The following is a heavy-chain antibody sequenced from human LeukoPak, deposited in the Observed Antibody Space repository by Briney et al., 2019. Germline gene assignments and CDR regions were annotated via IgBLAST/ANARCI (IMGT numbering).Heavy chain of an antibody. Sequence: ASVKISCKASGYTFTSYDINWVRQATGQGLEWMGWMNPDSGNTGYAQKFQGRVTITRNTSISTAYMELSSLRSEDTAVYYCARGRSYGELDYWGQGTLVTVSS. CDR3: ARGRSYGELDY. D-gene: IGHD5-18*01. CDR1: GYTFTSYD. V-gene: IGHV1-8*03. J-gene: IGHJ4*02. CDR2: MNPDSGNT.